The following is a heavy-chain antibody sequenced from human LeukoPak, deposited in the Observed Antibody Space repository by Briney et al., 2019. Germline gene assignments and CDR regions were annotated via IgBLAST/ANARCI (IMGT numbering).Heavy chain of an antibody. J-gene: IGHJ4*02. CDR1: GYTCTGYY. CDR2: INPNSGGT. CDR3: ARAEWLGFDY. V-gene: IGHV1-2*04. D-gene: IGHD6-19*01. Sequence: ASVKVSCKASGYTCTGYYMHWVRQAPGQGLEWMGWINPNSGGTNYARKFQGWVTMTRDTSISTAYMELSRLRSDDTAVYYCARAEWLGFDYWGQGTLVTVSS.